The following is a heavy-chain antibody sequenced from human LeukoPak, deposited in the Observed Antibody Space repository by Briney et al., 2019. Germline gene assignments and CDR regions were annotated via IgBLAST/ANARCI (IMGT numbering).Heavy chain of an antibody. D-gene: IGHD6-19*01. Sequence: KASETLSLTCTVSGGSINSYYWSWIRQPPGKGLEWVGYIYYSGSTNYKPSLKRRVTISVDTSKNQFYLKVSSVTAADTAVYYCASSRSSSGWSLIDYWGQGALVTVSS. CDR1: GGSINSYY. J-gene: IGHJ4*02. CDR2: IYYSGST. CDR3: ASSRSSSGWSLIDY. V-gene: IGHV4-59*01.